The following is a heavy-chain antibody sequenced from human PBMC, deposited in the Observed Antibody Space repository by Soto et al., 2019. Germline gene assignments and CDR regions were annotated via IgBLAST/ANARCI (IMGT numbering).Heavy chain of an antibody. J-gene: IGHJ6*02. CDR3: ARGKGMEENYYYYGMDV. Sequence: VKVSCKASGYTFSTYALHWVRQAPGQGLEWMGWIDGGNGHTRYSQKFKDRVTISRDTPASTAYMELSGLRSEDKAVYYCARGKGMEENYYYYGMDVWGQGTTVTVSS. V-gene: IGHV1-3*01. CDR1: GYTFSTYA. CDR2: IDGGNGHT. D-gene: IGHD1-1*01.